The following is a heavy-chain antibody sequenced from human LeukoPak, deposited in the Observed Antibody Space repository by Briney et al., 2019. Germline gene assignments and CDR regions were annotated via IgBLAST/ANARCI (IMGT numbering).Heavy chain of an antibody. CDR1: GFTFSSYG. D-gene: IGHD6-13*01. CDR2: ISYDGSNK. J-gene: IGHJ3*02. V-gene: IGHV3-30*18. CDR3: AKDALPPDYSSSWYKGAFDI. Sequence: PGGSLRLSCAASGFTFSSYGMHWVRQAPGKGLEWVAVISYDGSNKYYADSVKGRFPISRDNSKNTLCLQMNSLRAEDTAVYYCAKDALPPDYSSSWYKGAFDIWGQGTMVTVSS.